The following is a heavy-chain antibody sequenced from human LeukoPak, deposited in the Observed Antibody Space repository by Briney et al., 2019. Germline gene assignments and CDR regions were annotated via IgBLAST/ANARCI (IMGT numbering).Heavy chain of an antibody. CDR1: GGSFSGYY. D-gene: IGHD2-2*01. CDR3: ARAPGYCSSTSCYAGYFDY. CDR2: INHSGST. Sequence: SETLSLTCAVYGGSFSGYYWSWIRQPPGKGLEWIGEINHSGSTNYNPSLKSRVTISVDTSKNQFSLKLSSVTAADTAVYYCARAPGYCSSTSCYAGYFDYWGQGTLVTVS. J-gene: IGHJ4*02. V-gene: IGHV4-34*01.